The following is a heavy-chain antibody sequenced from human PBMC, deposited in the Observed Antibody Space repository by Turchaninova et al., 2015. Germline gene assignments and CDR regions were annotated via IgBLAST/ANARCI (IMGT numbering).Heavy chain of an antibody. CDR1: VFSLSSSGVG. J-gene: IGHJ5*02. D-gene: IGHD3-10*01. V-gene: IGHV2-5*02. CDR2: IYWDDDK. CDR3: AHKRISWWFDP. Sequence: QIPLKVSGPTLVKPTHTLTLTCTFSVFSLSSSGVGVVWSRQPPGKALEWLALIYWDDDKRYSPSLKSRLTITKDTSKNQVVLTMTNMDPVDTATYYCAHKRISWWFDPWGQGTLVTVSS.